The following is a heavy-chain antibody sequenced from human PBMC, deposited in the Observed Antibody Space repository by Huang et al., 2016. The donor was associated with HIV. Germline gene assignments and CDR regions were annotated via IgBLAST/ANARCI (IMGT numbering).Heavy chain of an antibody. CDR1: GYPFDSYG. CDR2: IDPNSGKK. D-gene: IGHD6-19*01. J-gene: IGHJ4*02. Sequence: HVQLVQSGADVKNPVASVKVSCKASGYPFDSYGINWVRQAPGQGLEWMGWIDPNSGKKNHAQKHQGRVTMTTDTATSTAYMELRILTSDDTAVYYCARYATGYGTGWSTEFDYWGQGTLVTVSS. CDR3: ARYATGYGTGWSTEFDY. V-gene: IGHV1-18*04.